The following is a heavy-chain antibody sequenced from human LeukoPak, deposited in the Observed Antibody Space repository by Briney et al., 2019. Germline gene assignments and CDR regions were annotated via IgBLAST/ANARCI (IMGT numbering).Heavy chain of an antibody. Sequence: PSETLSLTCTVSGGSISSSSYYWGWIRQPPGKGLERIGNIYYSGSTYYNPSLKSRVTISVDTSKKQFSLKLSTVTAADTAVYYCARHNRIAVAVGNWFDPWGQGTLVTVSS. J-gene: IGHJ5*02. V-gene: IGHV4-39*01. CDR3: ARHNRIAVAVGNWFDP. CDR2: IYYSGST. D-gene: IGHD6-19*01. CDR1: GGSISSSSYY.